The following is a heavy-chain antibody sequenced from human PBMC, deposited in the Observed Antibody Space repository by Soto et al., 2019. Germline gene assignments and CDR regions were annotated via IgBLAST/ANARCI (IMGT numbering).Heavy chain of an antibody. D-gene: IGHD2-15*01. CDR3: ARDLPDIVVLVAAKGLDY. V-gene: IGHV3-7*01. CDR1: GFTFSSYW. CDR2: IKQDGSEK. J-gene: IGHJ4*02. Sequence: EVQLVESGGGLVQPGGSLRLSCAASGFTFSSYWMSWVRQAPGKGLEWVANIKQDGSEKYYVDSVKGRFTISSDKAKNSLYLQMNSLRAEDTAVYYCARDLPDIVVLVAAKGLDYWGQGTLVTVAS.